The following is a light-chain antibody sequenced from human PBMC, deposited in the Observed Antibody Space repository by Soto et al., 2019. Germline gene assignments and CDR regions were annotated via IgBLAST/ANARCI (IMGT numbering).Light chain of an antibody. Sequence: EIVMTQSPATLSVSPGERATLSCRASQSVSSNLAWYQQKPGQAPRLLIYGASTRATGIPARFSGSRSGTEFTLTISSLQSEDFAVYYCQQYNNWPPRTFGQGTQVEIK. CDR1: QSVSSN. CDR2: GAS. J-gene: IGKJ1*01. CDR3: QQYNNWPPRT. V-gene: IGKV3-15*01.